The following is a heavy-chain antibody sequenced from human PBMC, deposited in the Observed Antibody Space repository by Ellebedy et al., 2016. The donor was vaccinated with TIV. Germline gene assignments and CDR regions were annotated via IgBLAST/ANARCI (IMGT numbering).Heavy chain of an antibody. CDR2: INPDSGVT. CDR1: GYTFTANY. Sequence: ASVKVSCKASGYTFTANYVHWVRQAPGQGLEWMGWINPDSGVTNFAQELQGRVTMTRDTSINTVYMDLQRLESDDTAVYYCARVRRGSSGMDVWGQGTTVTVSS. J-gene: IGHJ6*02. CDR3: ARVRRGSSGMDV. V-gene: IGHV1-2*02. D-gene: IGHD6-13*01.